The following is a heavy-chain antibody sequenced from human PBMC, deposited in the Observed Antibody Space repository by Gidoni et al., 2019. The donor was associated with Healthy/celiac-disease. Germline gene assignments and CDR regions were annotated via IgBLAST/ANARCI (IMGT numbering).Heavy chain of an antibody. Sequence: QVQLQQWGAGLLKPSETLSLTCAVYGGSFSGYYWSWIRQPPGKGLEWIGEINHSGSTNYNPSLKSRVTISVDTSKNQFSLKLSSVTAADTAVYYCARGYCSGGSCYSTTLTREFDYWGQGTLVTVSS. D-gene: IGHD2-15*01. V-gene: IGHV4-34*01. CDR2: INHSGST. CDR1: GGSFSGYY. J-gene: IGHJ4*02. CDR3: ARGYCSGGSCYSTTLTREFDY.